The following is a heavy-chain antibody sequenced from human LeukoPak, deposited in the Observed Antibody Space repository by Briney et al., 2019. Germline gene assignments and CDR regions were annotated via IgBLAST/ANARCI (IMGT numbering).Heavy chain of an antibody. Sequence: GGSLRLSRAASGFDFGSYWMSWVRQAPGKGLEWVANINQDGTVKHYLDSVSGRLTISRDNAKNSLYLQVDSLRVEDTAVYYCARDYADYVGYFFFDYWGQGTLVTVSS. CDR1: GFDFGSYW. V-gene: IGHV3-7*03. CDR2: INQDGTVK. D-gene: IGHD4-17*01. J-gene: IGHJ4*02. CDR3: ARDYADYVGYFFFDY.